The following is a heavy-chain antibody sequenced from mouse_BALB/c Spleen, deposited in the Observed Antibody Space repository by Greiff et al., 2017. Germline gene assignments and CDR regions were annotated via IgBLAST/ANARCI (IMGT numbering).Heavy chain of an antibody. CDR3: APAYGWFAY. CDR1: GLTFSSYA. V-gene: IGHV5-9-4*01. D-gene: IGHD2-10*02. CDR2: ISSGGSYT. J-gene: IGHJ3*01. Sequence: EVKVVESGGGLVKPGGSLKLSCAASGLTFSSYAMSWVRQSPEKRLEWVAEISSGGSYTYYPDTVTGRFTISRDNAKNTLYLEMSSLRSEDTAMYYCAPAYGWFAYWGQGTLVTVSA.